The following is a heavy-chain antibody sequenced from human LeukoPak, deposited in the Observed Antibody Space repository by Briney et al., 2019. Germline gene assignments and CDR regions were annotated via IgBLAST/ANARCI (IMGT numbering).Heavy chain of an antibody. CDR2: IYTSGST. Sequence: SETLSLTCTVSGGSISSGSYYWSWIRQPAGKGLEWIGRIYTSGSTNYNPSLKSRVTMSVDTSKNQFSLKLSSVTAADTAVYYCARGQNGFDPWGQGTLVTVSS. D-gene: IGHD2/OR15-2a*01. V-gene: IGHV4-61*02. CDR1: GGSISSGSYY. J-gene: IGHJ5*02. CDR3: ARGQNGFDP.